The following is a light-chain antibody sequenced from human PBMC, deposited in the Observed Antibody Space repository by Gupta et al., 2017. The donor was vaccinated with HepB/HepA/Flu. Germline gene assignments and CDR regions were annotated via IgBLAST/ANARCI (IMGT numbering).Light chain of an antibody. CDR2: AAS. J-gene: IGKJ4*01. Sequence: EIVMTQSPATLSVSPGERATLSCRARQSVSTKLAWYQQKFGQAPRLIIHAASARATGIPARFSGSGSGTEFTLTIRSLQSEDFAVYYCQQYDEWPLTFGGGTKVEIK. V-gene: IGKV3-15*01. CDR3: QQYDEWPLT. CDR1: QSVSTK.